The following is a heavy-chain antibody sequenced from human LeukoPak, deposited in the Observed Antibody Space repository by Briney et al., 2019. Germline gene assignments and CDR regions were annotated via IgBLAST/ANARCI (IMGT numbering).Heavy chain of an antibody. Sequence: GGSLILSCAASGFIFTTYAMHWVRQAPGKGLEWVAIISYDGNYRNYADSVKGRFTISRDNSKNTLYLQMNSLGAEDTAVYYCTRPAPPGGIVYGFHIWGQGTMVTVSS. CDR2: ISYDGNYR. CDR1: GFIFTTYA. J-gene: IGHJ3*02. CDR3: TRPAPPGGIVYGFHI. V-gene: IGHV3-30*03. D-gene: IGHD3-16*02.